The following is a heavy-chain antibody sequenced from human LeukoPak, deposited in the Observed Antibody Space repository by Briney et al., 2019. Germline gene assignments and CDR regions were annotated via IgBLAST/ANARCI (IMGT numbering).Heavy chain of an antibody. J-gene: IGHJ4*02. CDR2: ISSSGSTI. CDR1: GFTFSSYE. D-gene: IGHD3-9*01. V-gene: IGHV3-48*03. Sequence: GGSLRLSCAASGFTFSSYEMNWVRQAPGKGLEWVSCISSSGSTIYYADSVKGRFTISRDNAKNSLYLQMNSLRAEDTAVYFCARALRHSDWLLPNLDYWGQGTLVTVSS. CDR3: ARALRHSDWLLPNLDY.